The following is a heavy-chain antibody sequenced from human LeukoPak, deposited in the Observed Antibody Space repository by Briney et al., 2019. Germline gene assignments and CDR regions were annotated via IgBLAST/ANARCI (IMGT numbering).Heavy chain of an antibody. CDR3: ARDRCSGGSCYYFDY. CDR2: ISSSSYI. V-gene: IGHV3-21*01. D-gene: IGHD2-15*01. CDR1: GFTFSSYS. J-gene: IGHJ4*02. Sequence: GGSLRLSCAASGFTFSSYSMNWVRQAPGKGLEWVSSISSSSYIYYADSVKGRFTISRDNAKNSLYLQMNSLRAEDTAVYYCARDRCSGGSCYYFDYWGQGTLVTVSS.